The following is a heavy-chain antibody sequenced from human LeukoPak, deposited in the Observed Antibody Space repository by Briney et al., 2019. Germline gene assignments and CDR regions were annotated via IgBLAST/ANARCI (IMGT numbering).Heavy chain of an antibody. J-gene: IGHJ5*02. CDR3: ARLPRGYCSGGTCYDWFDP. V-gene: IGHV5-51*01. D-gene: IGHD2-15*01. CDR2: TYPEDSET. Sequence: GESLKISCKASGYTFTNYWIGWGRQMPGKGLEWMGITYPEDSETRYSPSFQGHVTISADKSISAAYLQWSSLKASDTAIYYCARLPRGYCSGGTCYDWFDPWGQGTLVTVSS. CDR1: GYTFTNYW.